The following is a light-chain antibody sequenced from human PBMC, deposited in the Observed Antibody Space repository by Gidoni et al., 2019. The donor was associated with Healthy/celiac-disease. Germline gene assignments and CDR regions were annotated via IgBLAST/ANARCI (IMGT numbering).Light chain of an antibody. CDR2: AAS. V-gene: IGKV1-39*01. J-gene: IGKJ4*01. CDR1: QSISSY. Sequence: DIQMNQSPSSLSASVGDRVTITCRAIQSISSYLNWYQQKPGKAPKLLIYAASSLQSGVPSRFSGSGSGTDFTLTISSLQPEDFATYYCQQSYSTVLTFGGGTKVEIK. CDR3: QQSYSTVLT.